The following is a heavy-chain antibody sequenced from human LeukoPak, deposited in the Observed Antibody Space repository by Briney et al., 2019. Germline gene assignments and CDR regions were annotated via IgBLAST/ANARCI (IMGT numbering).Heavy chain of an antibody. D-gene: IGHD6-13*01. CDR3: ARYRLIAAAGTDAFDI. Sequence: SETLSLTCTVSGGSISSGDYYWSWIRQPPGKGLEWIGYIYYSGSTYYNPSLKSRVIISVDTSKNQFSLKLSSVTAADTAVYYCARYRLIAAAGTDAFDIWGQGTMVTVSS. CDR1: GGSISSGDYY. V-gene: IGHV4-30-4*01. J-gene: IGHJ3*02. CDR2: IYYSGST.